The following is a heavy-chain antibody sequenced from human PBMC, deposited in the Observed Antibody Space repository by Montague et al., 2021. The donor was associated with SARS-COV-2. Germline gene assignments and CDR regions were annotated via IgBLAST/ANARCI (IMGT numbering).Heavy chain of an antibody. D-gene: IGHD6-13*01. CDR1: GGSVSSGGYY. J-gene: IGHJ4*02. V-gene: IGHV4-61*08. CDR3: ARVSLAAAATRSDY. CDR2: IYYSGST. Sequence: SETLSLTCTVSGGSVSSGGYYWSWIRQPPGKGLEWIGYIYYSGSTNYXPSHKSRVTISLDTSKNQFSLKLTSVTAADTAVYYCARVSLAAAATRSDYWGQGTLVTVSS.